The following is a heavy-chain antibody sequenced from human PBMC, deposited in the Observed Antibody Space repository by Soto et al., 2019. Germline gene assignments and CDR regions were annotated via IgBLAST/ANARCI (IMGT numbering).Heavy chain of an antibody. CDR3: AREDIVVVPAAGNYYYYGMDV. CDR1: GYTFTSYG. V-gene: IGHV1-18*01. CDR2: ISAYNGNT. Sequence: QVQLVQSGAEVKKPGASVKVSCKASGYTFTSYGISWVRQAPGQGLEWMGWISAYNGNTNYAQKLQGRVTMTTDTSTSTAYMELRSLRSDDTAVYYCAREDIVVVPAAGNYYYYGMDVLGQGTTVTVSS. J-gene: IGHJ6*02. D-gene: IGHD2-2*01.